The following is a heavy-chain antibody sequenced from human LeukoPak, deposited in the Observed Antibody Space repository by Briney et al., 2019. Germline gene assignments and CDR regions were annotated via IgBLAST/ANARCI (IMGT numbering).Heavy chain of an antibody. J-gene: IGHJ4*02. Sequence: PGGSLRLSCAASGFTFSNAWMSWVRQAPGKGLEWVGRIKSKTDGGTTDYAAPVKGRFTISRDDSKNTLYLQMNSLKTEDTAVYYCTTEHLVTDFFDYWGQGTLVTVSS. CDR3: TTEHLVTDFFDY. CDR2: IKSKTDGGTT. D-gene: IGHD4-23*01. CDR1: GFTFSNAW. V-gene: IGHV3-15*01.